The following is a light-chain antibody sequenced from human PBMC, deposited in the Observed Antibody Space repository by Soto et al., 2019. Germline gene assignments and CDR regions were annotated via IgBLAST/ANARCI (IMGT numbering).Light chain of an antibody. CDR3: SSYTSSSILFV. CDR2: DVS. V-gene: IGLV2-14*01. Sequence: QSVLTQPASVSGSPGQSITISCTGTSSDVGGYNYVSWYQQHPGKAPKLMIYDVSNRPSGVSNRFSGPKSGNTASLTNSGLQAEDEADYSCSSYTSSSILFVFGIGTKFTAL. CDR1: SSDVGGYNY. J-gene: IGLJ1*01.